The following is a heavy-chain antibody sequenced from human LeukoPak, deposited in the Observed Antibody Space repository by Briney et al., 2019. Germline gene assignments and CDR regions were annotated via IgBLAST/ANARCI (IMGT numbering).Heavy chain of an antibody. CDR3: ARHEGWQRSVRDVFDI. CDR1: GGSISSGGYY. CDR2: IYYSGST. J-gene: IGHJ3*02. Sequence: SETLSLTCTVSGGSISSGGYYWSWIRQHPGKGLEWIGYIYYSGSTYYNPSLKSRVTISVDTSKNQFSLKLSSVTAADTAVYYCARHEGWQRSVRDVFDIWGRGKMVTVSS. D-gene: IGHD6-25*01. V-gene: IGHV4-31*03.